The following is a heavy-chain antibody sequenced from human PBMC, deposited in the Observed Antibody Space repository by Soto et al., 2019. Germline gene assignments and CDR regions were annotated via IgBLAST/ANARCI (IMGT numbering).Heavy chain of an antibody. D-gene: IGHD6-19*01. CDR1: GGTFRSYA. V-gene: IGHV1-69*01. J-gene: IGHJ4*02. CDR3: ASIKAAVAGTFDY. Sequence: QVQLVQSGSEVKKPGSSVKVSCKASGGTFRSYAISWVRQAPGQGLEWMGGIIPIFGTANYAQKCQGRVTITADESTSTAYMELSSLRSEDTAVYYCASIKAAVAGTFDYWGQGTLVTVSS. CDR2: IIPIFGTA.